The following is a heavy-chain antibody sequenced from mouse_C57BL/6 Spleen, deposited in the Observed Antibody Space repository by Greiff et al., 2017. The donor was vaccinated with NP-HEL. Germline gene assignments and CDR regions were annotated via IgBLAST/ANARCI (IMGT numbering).Heavy chain of an antibody. CDR1: GFSLTSYG. CDR3: ARKNQAMDY. J-gene: IGHJ4*01. Sequence: QVQLQQSGPGLVQPSQSLSITCTVSGFSLTSYGVNWVRPPPGKGLAWLGVIWSGGSKDYNAAFISRLSFSKNNSKSQVILKMNILQADNTAIYYCARKNQAMDYWGQGTSVTVSS. V-gene: IGHV2-2*01. CDR2: IWSGGSK.